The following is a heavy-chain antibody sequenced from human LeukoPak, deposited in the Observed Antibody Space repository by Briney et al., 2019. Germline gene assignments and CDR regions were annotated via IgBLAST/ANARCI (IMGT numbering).Heavy chain of an antibody. D-gene: IGHD3-16*01. CDR1: GHSLGKNCN. J-gene: IGHJ4*02. CDR3: ARYDSRGSASTRFDY. V-gene: IGHV4-38-2*01. Sequence: SATLSLTCAVSGHSLGKNCNCCWIPQPPEQVLWCVGRIYGTGSTSYNPSLMNRVTMSVDTSKNHFSLKLTSVTAADTAVYYCARYDSRGSASTRFDYWGQGILVTISS. CDR2: IYGTGST.